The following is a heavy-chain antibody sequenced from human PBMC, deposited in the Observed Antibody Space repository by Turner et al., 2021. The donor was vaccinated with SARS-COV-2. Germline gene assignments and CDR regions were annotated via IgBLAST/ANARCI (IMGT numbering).Heavy chain of an antibody. Sequence: EVQLVESGGGLVQPGGSLRLSCAASGFSLATYWMTWVRQARGKGLEWVANIKHDGTEKYYVDSVKGRFTISRDNAKNALYVQMNSLRAEDTAVYYCARGYLSSTSSVYGMEVWGRGTTVTVSS. D-gene: IGHD2-2*01. J-gene: IGHJ6*02. CDR3: ARGYLSSTSSVYGMEV. CDR1: GFSLATYW. CDR2: IKHDGTEK. V-gene: IGHV3-7*01.